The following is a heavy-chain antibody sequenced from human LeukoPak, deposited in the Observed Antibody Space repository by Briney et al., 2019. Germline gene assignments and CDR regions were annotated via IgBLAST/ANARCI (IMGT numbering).Heavy chain of an antibody. Sequence: GGSLRLSCVASGFTFGKYWMSWVRQAPGKGLEWVANIKLDGSEKNYVDSVKGRFTISRDNTKNSLYLQMNSLRVEDTAVYYCASFSRPEVSWGQGTLVTVSS. CDR1: GFTFGKYW. J-gene: IGHJ4*02. V-gene: IGHV3-7*01. CDR3: ASFSRPEVS. CDR2: IKLDGSEK. D-gene: IGHD2/OR15-2a*01.